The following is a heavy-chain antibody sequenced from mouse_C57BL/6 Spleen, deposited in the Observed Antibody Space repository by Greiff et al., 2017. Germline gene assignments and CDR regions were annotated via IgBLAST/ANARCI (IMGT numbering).Heavy chain of an antibody. CDR2: ISDGGSYT. D-gene: IGHD1-1*01. Sequence: EVMLVESGGGLVKPGGSLKLSCAASGFTFSSYAMSWVRQTPEKRLEWVATISDGGSYTSYPDNVKGRFTISRDNAKNNLYLQMSHLKSEDTAMYYCARGSNYCDYWGQGTTLTVSS. J-gene: IGHJ2*01. V-gene: IGHV5-4*03. CDR3: ARGSNYCDY. CDR1: GFTFSSYA.